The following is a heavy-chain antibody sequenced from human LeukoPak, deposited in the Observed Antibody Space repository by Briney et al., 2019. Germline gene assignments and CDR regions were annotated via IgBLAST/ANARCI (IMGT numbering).Heavy chain of an antibody. D-gene: IGHD3-22*01. CDR2: INPNSGGT. V-gene: IGHV1-2*06. CDR1: GYTFTGYY. J-gene: IGHJ4*02. CDR3: ASGGAIYYYDSSGYYSNNFDY. Sequence: GASVKVSCKASGYTFTGYYMHWVRQAPGQGLEWIGRINPNSGGTNYAQKFQGRVTMTRDTSISTAYMELSRLRSDDTAVYYCASGGAIYYYDSSGYYSNNFDYWGQGTLVTVSS.